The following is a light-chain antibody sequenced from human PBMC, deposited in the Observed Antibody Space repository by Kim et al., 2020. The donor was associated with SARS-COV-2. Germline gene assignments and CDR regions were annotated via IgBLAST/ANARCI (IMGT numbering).Light chain of an antibody. Sequence: APGKTARITCGGNNIGSKSVHWYQQKPGQAPVLVIYYDSDRPSGIPERFSGSNSGNTATLTISRVEAGDEADYYCQVWDSSSDHPVFGLGTQLTVL. V-gene: IGLV3-21*04. J-gene: IGLJ3*02. CDR1: NIGSKS. CDR2: YDS. CDR3: QVWDSSSDHPV.